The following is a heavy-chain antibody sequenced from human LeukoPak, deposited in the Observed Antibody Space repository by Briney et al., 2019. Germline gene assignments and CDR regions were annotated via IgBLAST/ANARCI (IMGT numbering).Heavy chain of an antibody. Sequence: PGGSLRLSCAASGFTFDDYAMHWVRQAPRKGLEWVSLISWDGGSTYYADSVKGRFTISRDNSKNSLYLQMNSLRAEDTALYYCAKDLFGGGGSGADYWGQGTLVTVSS. CDR3: AKDLFGGGGSGADY. V-gene: IGHV3-43D*04. CDR2: ISWDGGST. CDR1: GFTFDDYA. D-gene: IGHD3-10*01. J-gene: IGHJ4*02.